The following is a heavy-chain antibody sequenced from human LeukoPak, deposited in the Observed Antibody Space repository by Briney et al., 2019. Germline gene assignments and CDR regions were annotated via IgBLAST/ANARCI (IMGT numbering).Heavy chain of an antibody. D-gene: IGHD6-19*01. J-gene: IGHJ4*02. CDR3: ARADGSAWPTGEFDY. CDR1: GYTSTSNY. CDR2: ISPSGGST. Sequence: ASVKVSCKAFGYTSTSNYMHWVRQAPGQGPEWMGVISPSGGSTTYAQKFQGRVTLTRDMSTSTDYLELSSLRSEDTAVYYCARADGSAWPTGEFDYWGQGTLVTVSS. V-gene: IGHV1-46*01.